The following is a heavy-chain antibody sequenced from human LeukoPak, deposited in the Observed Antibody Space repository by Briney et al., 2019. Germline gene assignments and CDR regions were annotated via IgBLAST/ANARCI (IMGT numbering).Heavy chain of an antibody. CDR1: GGSISSSSYY. CDR2: IYYSGSP. D-gene: IGHD6-19*01. CDR3: ARAVAGDDAFDI. V-gene: IGHV4-39*07. Sequence: SETLSLTCTVSGGSISSSSYYWGWIRQPPGKGLEWIGSIYYSGSPYYNPSLKSRVTISVDTSKKQFSLKLSSVTAADTAVYYCARAVAGDDAFDIWGQGTMVTVSS. J-gene: IGHJ3*02.